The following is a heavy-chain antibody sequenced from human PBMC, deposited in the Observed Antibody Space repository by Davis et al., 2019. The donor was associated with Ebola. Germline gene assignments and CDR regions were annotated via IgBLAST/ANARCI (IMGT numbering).Heavy chain of an antibody. CDR3: ARGQIVGQALYYYYGMDV. Sequence: MPSETLSLTCAVYGGSFSGYYWSWIRQPPGKGLEWIGEFNHSGTTNYNPSLKSRVTISVDTSKNQFSLKLSSVTAADTAVYYCARGQIVGQALYYYYGMDVWGQGTTVTVSS. CDR2: FNHSGTT. V-gene: IGHV4-34*01. J-gene: IGHJ6*02. CDR1: GGSFSGYY. D-gene: IGHD2/OR15-2a*01.